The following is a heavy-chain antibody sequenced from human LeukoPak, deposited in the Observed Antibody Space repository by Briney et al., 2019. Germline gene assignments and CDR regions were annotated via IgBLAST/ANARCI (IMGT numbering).Heavy chain of an antibody. CDR2: VSAGAKT. D-gene: IGHD6-19*01. V-gene: IGHV3-23*01. J-gene: IGHJ4*02. CDR3: AKIGGWSLDY. CDR1: GFTFSSYA. Sequence: GGSLRLSCAASGFTFSSYAMSWVRQAPGKGLEWVSIVSAGAKTYYSDSVKGRFTISRDNSKNTLYLLMNSPRTGDTAVYYCAKIGGWSLDYWGQGTLVTVSS.